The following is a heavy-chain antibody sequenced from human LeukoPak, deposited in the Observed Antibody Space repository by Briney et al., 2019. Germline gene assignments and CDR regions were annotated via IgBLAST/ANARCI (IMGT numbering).Heavy chain of an antibody. CDR2: ICHSAST. Sequence: SETLSLTCAVSGGSISSSNWWTWVRQPPAKGLEWVGEICHSASTDYNPSLKSRVTISVDKSNNQFSLRLSSVTAADTAVYYCASRGYSGLDYWGQGTLVTVSS. V-gene: IGHV4-4*02. CDR3: ASRGYSGLDY. D-gene: IGHD5-12*01. CDR1: GGSISSSNW. J-gene: IGHJ4*02.